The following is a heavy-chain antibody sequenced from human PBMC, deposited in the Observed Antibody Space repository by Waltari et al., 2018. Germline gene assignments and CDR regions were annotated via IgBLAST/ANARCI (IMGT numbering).Heavy chain of an antibody. CDR1: GGSISSGSYY. CDR3: AREGGSSSWYTEEFGY. Sequence: QVQLQESGPGLVKPSQTLSLTCTVSGGSISSGSYYWRWIRQPAGKGLEWIGRIYTSGSTNYNPSLKSRVTISVDTSKNQFSLKLSSVTAADTAVYYCAREGGSSSWYTEEFGYWGQGTLVTVSS. D-gene: IGHD6-13*01. V-gene: IGHV4-61*02. CDR2: IYTSGST. J-gene: IGHJ4*02.